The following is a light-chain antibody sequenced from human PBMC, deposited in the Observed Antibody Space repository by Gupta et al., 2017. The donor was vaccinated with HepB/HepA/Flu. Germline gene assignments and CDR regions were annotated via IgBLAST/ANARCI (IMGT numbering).Light chain of an antibody. CDR2: RSN. CDR1: SSNIGTNF. J-gene: IGLJ3*02. CDR3: VAWDDTRGGGV. V-gene: IGLV1-47*01. Sequence: QSVLTQPPSVSGTPGQRVVISCSGSSSNIGTNFVYWYQHLPGAAPRPLIYRSNQRPSGVPERFSGSKSGTSAALAIGGLRAEDEADYYCVAWDDTRGGGVFGGGTRLTVL.